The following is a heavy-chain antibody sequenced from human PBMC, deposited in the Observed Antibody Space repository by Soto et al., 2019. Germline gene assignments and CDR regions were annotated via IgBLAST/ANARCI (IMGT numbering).Heavy chain of an antibody. Sequence: SVTPYLTCTVYGGSISSSSYSWGWIRQPPGKGLEWIGSIYYSGSTYYNPSLKSRVTISVDTSKNQFSLKLSSVTAADTAVYYCARITMVRGDYYGMDVWGQGTTVT. D-gene: IGHD3-10*01. J-gene: IGHJ6*02. CDR2: IYYSGST. CDR1: GGSISSSSYS. V-gene: IGHV4-39*01. CDR3: ARITMVRGDYYGMDV.